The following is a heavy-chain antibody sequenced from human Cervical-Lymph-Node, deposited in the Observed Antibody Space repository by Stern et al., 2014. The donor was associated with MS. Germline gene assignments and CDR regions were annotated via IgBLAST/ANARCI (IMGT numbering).Heavy chain of an antibody. CDR2: VYWDDDS. Sequence: QITLKESGPTLVKPTQTLTLTCTFSGFALTTSGVGVGWIRQPPGHALEWLGLVYWDDDSRYSPSLKSRLTITQDISKNQVVLTMTNMDPVDTATYYCAHTYNQLSFWYFDLWGRGTLVTVSS. V-gene: IGHV2-5*02. CDR1: GFALTTSGVG. J-gene: IGHJ2*01. D-gene: IGHD5-24*01. CDR3: AHTYNQLSFWYFDL.